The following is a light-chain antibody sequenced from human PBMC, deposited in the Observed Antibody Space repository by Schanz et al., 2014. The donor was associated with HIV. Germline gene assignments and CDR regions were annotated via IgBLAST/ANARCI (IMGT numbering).Light chain of an antibody. CDR1: QDVTDY. CDR2: EAS. V-gene: IGKV1-16*02. CDR3: QQYNSYQ. J-gene: IGKJ1*01. Sequence: DIQMTQSPSSLSASVGDRVTITCRASQDVTDYLAWFQQKPGKAPKSLIYEASSLQSGVPSKFSGSGSGTDFTLTISSLQPEDFGTYYCQQYNSYQFGQGTKVEIK.